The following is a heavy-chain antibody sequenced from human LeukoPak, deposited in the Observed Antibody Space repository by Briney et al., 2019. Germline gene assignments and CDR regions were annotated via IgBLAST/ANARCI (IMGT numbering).Heavy chain of an antibody. CDR1: GGSISSGDYY. D-gene: IGHD6-6*01. V-gene: IGHV4-30-4*08. CDR3: ARKTARPRGAPFDY. CDR2: IYYSGST. J-gene: IGHJ4*02. Sequence: SETLSLTCTVSGGSISSGDYYWSWIRQPPGKGLEWIGYIYYSGSTYYNPSLKSRVTISVDTSKNQFSLKLSSVTAADTAVYYCARKTARPRGAPFDYWGQGTLVTVSS.